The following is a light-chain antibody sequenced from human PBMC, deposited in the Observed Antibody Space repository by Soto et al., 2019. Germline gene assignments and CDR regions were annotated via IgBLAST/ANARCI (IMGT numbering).Light chain of an antibody. CDR1: QSVSSY. CDR3: HQRSNWPPT. CDR2: DAS. Sequence: EIVLTQSPATLSLSPGERATLSCRASQSVSSYLAWYQQKPGQAPRLLIYDASNRATGIPARFSGGGSGTDFTLTISSLEPEDFAVYYCHQRSNWPPTFGGGTKVEIK. J-gene: IGKJ4*01. V-gene: IGKV3-11*01.